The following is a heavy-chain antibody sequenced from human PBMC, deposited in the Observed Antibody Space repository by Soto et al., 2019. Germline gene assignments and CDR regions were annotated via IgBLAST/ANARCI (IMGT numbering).Heavy chain of an antibody. J-gene: IGHJ3*01. CDR2: IIPIFGTA. D-gene: IGHD5-18*01. CDR1: GGTFSSYA. V-gene: IGHV1-69*13. Sequence: SVKVFCKASGGTFSSYAISWVRQAPGQGLEWMGGIIPIFGTANYAQKFQGRVTITADESPSKAYMELSSLRSEDTAVYYCEREPDTCDAFDVWGQGTLVTVSS. CDR3: EREPDTCDAFDV.